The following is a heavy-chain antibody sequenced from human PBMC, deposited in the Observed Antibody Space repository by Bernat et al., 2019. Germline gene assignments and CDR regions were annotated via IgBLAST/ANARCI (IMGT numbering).Heavy chain of an antibody. CDR2: MNQDGSRK. D-gene: IGHD2-2*01. Sequence: EVQLVESGGGLVQPGGSLRVSCAASGFTLSSYWMSWVRQAPGKGLEWVANMNQDGSRKNYLDSVKGRFTISRDDAKNSLYLQMNSLKGEDMAVYYCARDPPDSKYVDYWGQGTLVTVSS. CDR1: GFTLSSYW. J-gene: IGHJ4*02. CDR3: ARDPPDSKYVDY. V-gene: IGHV3-7*03.